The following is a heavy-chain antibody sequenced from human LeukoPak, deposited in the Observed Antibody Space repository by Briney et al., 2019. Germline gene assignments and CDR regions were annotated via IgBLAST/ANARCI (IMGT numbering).Heavy chain of an antibody. D-gene: IGHD5-24*01. CDR3: ARTLVWGWLQASDY. V-gene: IGHV1-18*01. Sequence: RASVKVSCKASGYTFTSYGISWVRQAPGQGLEWMGWISGYNGNTNYAQKLQGRVTMTTDTSTSTAYTELRSLRSDDTAVYYCARTLVWGWLQASDYWGQGTLVTVSS. J-gene: IGHJ4*02. CDR2: ISGYNGNT. CDR1: GYTFTSYG.